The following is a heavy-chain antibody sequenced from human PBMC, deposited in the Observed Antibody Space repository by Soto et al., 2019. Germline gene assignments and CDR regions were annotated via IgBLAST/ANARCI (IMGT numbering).Heavy chain of an antibody. CDR3: ARVGAYFGEFDYFDY. D-gene: IGHD3-10*01. J-gene: IGHJ4*02. CDR1: GFNFNSYT. CDR2: ISRFSDRT. V-gene: IGHV3-21*06. Sequence: GGSLRLSCSASGFNFNSYTMNWVRQAPGKGLEWVSSISRFSDRTYYADSVKGRFAILRANAENAVYLQVNSLTAAATTVYYCARVGAYFGEFDYFDYWGQGTPVTVSS.